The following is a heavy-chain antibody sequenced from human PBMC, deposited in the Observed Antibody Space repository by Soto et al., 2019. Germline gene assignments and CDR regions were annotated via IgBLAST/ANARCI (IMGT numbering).Heavy chain of an antibody. D-gene: IGHD2-2*01. CDR1: GYTSTDYY. CDR2: INPESGGT. Sequence: QVQLVQSGAEVKKPGASVKVSCKTSGYTSTDYYMHWVRQAPGQGLEWMGWINPESGGTHYAQKFQGGVTMTRDTSITTVYMQLTRLTFDDTAVYYCARGLGQYLLLKWFDPWGQGTLVTVSS. CDR3: ARGLGQYLLLKWFDP. V-gene: IGHV1-2*02. J-gene: IGHJ5*02.